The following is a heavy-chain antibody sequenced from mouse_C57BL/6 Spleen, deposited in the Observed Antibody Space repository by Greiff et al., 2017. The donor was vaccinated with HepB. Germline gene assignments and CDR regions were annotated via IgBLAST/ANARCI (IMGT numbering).Heavy chain of an antibody. J-gene: IGHJ4*01. CDR1: GYTFTDHT. V-gene: IGHV1-78*01. CDR2: IYPRDGST. Sequence: QVQLQQSDAELVKPGASVKISCKVSGYTFTDHTIHWMKQRPEQGLEWIGYIYPRDGSTKYNEKFKGKATLTADKSSSTAYMQLNSLTSEDSAVYFWARGDYDDGNYYAMDYWGQGTSVTVSS. D-gene: IGHD2-4*01. CDR3: ARGDYDDGNYYAMDY.